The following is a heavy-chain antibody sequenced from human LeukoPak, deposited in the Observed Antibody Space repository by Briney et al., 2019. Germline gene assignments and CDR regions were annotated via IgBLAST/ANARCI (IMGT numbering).Heavy chain of an antibody. D-gene: IGHD3-22*01. CDR2: IYMGGNT. CDR1: GFTVSSHD. J-gene: IGHJ4*02. Sequence: GSLRLSCAASGFTVSSHDMSWVRQAPGKGLEWVSVIYMGGNTFYADSVKGRFTISRHTSKNTLYLQMNSLRVEDTAVYYCARNRSDGSGYYGYYFDYWGQGTLVSVSS. CDR3: ARNRSDGSGYYGYYFDY. V-gene: IGHV3-53*04.